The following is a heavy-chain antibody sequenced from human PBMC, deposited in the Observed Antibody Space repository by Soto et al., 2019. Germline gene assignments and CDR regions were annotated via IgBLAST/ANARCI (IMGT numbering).Heavy chain of an antibody. Sequence: QVQLVESGGGVVQPGRSLRLSCAASGFTFSSYAIHWVRQAPGKGLEWVAVISYDGSNKYYADSVKGRFTISRDNSKNTLYLKMNSLRAEDTAVYYCARAGGLLVDYWGQGTLVTVSS. V-gene: IGHV3-30-3*01. D-gene: IGHD1-26*01. J-gene: IGHJ4*02. CDR3: ARAGGLLVDY. CDR1: GFTFSSYA. CDR2: ISYDGSNK.